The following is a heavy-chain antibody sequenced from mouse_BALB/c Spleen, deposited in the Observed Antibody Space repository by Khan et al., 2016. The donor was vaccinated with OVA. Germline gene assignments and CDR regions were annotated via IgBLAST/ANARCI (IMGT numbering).Heavy chain of an antibody. V-gene: IGHV7-3*02. CDR2: IRNKAKGYTT. Sequence: EVELVESGGGLVQPGGSLRLSCATSGFTFTDYYMSWVRQPPGKSLEWLGFIRNKAKGYTTEYSAPVKGRFTISRDNTQNIVYLQMHTLRAEDSATYYCARETVVDVYWYFDVWGAGTTVTVSS. CDR1: GFTFTDYY. D-gene: IGHD1-1*01. J-gene: IGHJ1*01. CDR3: ARETVVDVYWYFDV.